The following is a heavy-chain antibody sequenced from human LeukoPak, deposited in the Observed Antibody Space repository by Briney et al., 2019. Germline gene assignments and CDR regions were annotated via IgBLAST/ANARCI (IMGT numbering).Heavy chain of an antibody. CDR2: ITSSSSYI. J-gene: IGHJ4*02. CDR1: GFTFSSYN. V-gene: IGHV3-21*01. D-gene: IGHD3-16*01. Sequence: GGSLRLSCAASGFTFSSYNMNWVRQAPGKGLEWVSSITSSSSYIYYADSVKGRFTISRDNAKNSLYLQMNSLRAEDTAVYYCARGGGPRWGDFDYWGQGTLVTVSS. CDR3: ARGGGPRWGDFDY.